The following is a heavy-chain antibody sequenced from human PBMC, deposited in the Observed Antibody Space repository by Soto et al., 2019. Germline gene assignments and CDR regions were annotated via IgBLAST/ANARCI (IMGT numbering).Heavy chain of an antibody. CDR2: INPNSSGT. J-gene: IGHJ4*02. Sequence: GASVKVSCKASGYSFPDYHIHWVRQPAGQGLEWMGWINPNSSGTNYAKKFQGRVTMTRDTYISTAYMELRRLRSDDTDVYYCATDTNPNLADYWGQGTLVTVSS. V-gene: IGHV1-2*02. CDR3: ATDTNPNLADY. D-gene: IGHD2-8*01. CDR1: GYSFPDYH.